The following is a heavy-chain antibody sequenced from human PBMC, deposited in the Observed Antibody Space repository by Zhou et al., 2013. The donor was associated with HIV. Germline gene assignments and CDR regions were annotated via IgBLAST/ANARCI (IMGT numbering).Heavy chain of an antibody. D-gene: IGHD4-17*01. Sequence: QVQLVQSGAAVKKPGSSVKVSCKASGGTFSSYAISWVRQAPGQGLEWMGRIIPILGIANYAQKFQGRVTITADKSTSTAYMELSSLRSEDTAVYYCARATVTTTSGVSMDVWGKGTTVTVSS. CDR2: IIPILGIA. CDR3: ARATVTTTSGVSMDV. J-gene: IGHJ6*03. CDR1: GGTFSSYA. V-gene: IGHV1-69*04.